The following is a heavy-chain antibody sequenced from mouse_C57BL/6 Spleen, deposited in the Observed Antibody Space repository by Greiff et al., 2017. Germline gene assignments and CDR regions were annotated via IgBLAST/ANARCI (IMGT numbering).Heavy chain of an antibody. J-gene: IGHJ4*01. Sequence: VHVKQSVAELVRPGASVKLSCTASGFNIKNTYMHWVKQRPEQGLEWIGRIDPANGNTKYAPKFQGKATITADASSHTAYLQLSSLTSDDTAIYYCARGDGYFFMDYWGQGTSVTVSS. CDR3: ARGDGYFFMDY. CDR2: IDPANGNT. CDR1: GFNIKNTY. D-gene: IGHD2-3*01. V-gene: IGHV14-3*01.